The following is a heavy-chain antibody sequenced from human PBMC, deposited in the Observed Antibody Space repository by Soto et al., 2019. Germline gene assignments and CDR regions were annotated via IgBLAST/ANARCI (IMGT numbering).Heavy chain of an antibody. V-gene: IGHV4-59*08. CDR2: IYYSGST. J-gene: IGHJ6*02. CDR3: ARQGIGLLHGVMDV. Sequence: SETLSLTCTVSGGSISSYYWSWIRQPPGKGLEWIGYIYYSGSTNYNPSLKSRVTISVDTSKNQFSLTLSSVTAADTAVYYCARQGIGLLHGVMDVWGQGTTVTVSS. CDR1: GGSISSYY. D-gene: IGHD3-22*01.